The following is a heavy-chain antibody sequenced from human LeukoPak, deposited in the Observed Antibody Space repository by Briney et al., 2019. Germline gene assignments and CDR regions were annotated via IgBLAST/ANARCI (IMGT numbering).Heavy chain of an antibody. CDR3: ARSPGEEDTAMVSFAWFDP. Sequence: GRSLRLSCAASGFTFSSYAMHWVRQAPGKGLEWVAVISYDGSNKYYADSVKGRFTISRDNSKNTLYLQMNSLRAEDTAVYYCARSPGEEDTAMVSFAWFDPWGQGTLVTVSS. V-gene: IGHV3-30*14. CDR2: ISYDGSNK. D-gene: IGHD5-18*01. J-gene: IGHJ5*02. CDR1: GFTFSSYA.